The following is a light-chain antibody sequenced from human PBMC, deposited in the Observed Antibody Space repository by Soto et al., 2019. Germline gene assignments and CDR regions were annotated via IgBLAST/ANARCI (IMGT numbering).Light chain of an antibody. CDR1: SSDVGGYNY. J-gene: IGLJ2*01. Sequence: QSVLTQPASVSGSPGQSITISCTGTSSDVGGYNYVSWYQQHPGKAPKLMIYDVSNRPSGVSNRFSGSKSGNTASLTISGLQAEDEADYYCISYTSINTVVFGGGTKLTVL. CDR3: ISYTSINTVV. V-gene: IGLV2-14*03. CDR2: DVS.